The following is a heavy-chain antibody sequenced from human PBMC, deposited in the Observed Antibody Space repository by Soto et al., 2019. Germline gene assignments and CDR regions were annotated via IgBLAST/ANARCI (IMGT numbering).Heavy chain of an antibody. CDR1: GFTFSSYG. Sequence: PGGSLRLSCAASGFTFSSYGMHWVRQAPGKGLEWVAVISYDGSNKYYADSVKGRFTISRDNSKNTLYLQTNSLRAEDTAVYYCAKEGDSSSTEPLYYFDYWGQGTLVTVSS. V-gene: IGHV3-30*18. CDR3: AKEGDSSSTEPLYYFDY. D-gene: IGHD6-6*01. CDR2: ISYDGSNK. J-gene: IGHJ4*02.